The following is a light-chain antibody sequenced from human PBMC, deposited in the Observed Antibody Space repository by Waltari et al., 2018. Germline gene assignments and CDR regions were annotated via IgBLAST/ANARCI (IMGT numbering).Light chain of an antibody. CDR2: DAS. V-gene: IGKV3-11*01. CDR1: QTVETY. J-gene: IGKJ2*01. Sequence: EIVLTQSPATLSLSPGERATLPCRASQTVETYFAWYQQKPGQAPRLLLFDASSRATGIPAKFSGSGSGTDFTLTVTNLEPEDFAVYYCQQRSNWPYTFGQGTRVEIK. CDR3: QQRSNWPYT.